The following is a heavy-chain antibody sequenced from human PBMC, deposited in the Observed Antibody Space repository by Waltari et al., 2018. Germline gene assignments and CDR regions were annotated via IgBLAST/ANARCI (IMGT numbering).Heavy chain of an antibody. CDR2: ISGSGGST. J-gene: IGHJ4*02. Sequence: EVQLLESGGGLVQPGGSLRLSCAASGFTFSSYAMSWVRQAPGKGLEWVSAISGSGGSTYYEDSVKGRFTISRDNSKNALYLQMNSLRAEDTAVYYCAKDRFIAVAELDYWGQGTLVTVSS. V-gene: IGHV3-23*01. CDR3: AKDRFIAVAELDY. CDR1: GFTFSSYA. D-gene: IGHD6-19*01.